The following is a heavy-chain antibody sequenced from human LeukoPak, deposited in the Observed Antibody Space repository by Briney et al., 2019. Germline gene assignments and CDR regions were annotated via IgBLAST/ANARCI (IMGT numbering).Heavy chain of an antibody. Sequence: PGGSLRLSCAASGFTFSSYAMNWVRQAPGKGLEWVSSISRGSDHIFYADSMKGRFTISRDNAKNSLYLQMNSLGAEDTAVYYCVNGEYCSGGSCYPTWGQGTLVTVSS. CDR1: GFTFSSYA. V-gene: IGHV3-21*01. J-gene: IGHJ5*02. CDR3: VNGEYCSGGSCYPT. CDR2: ISRGSDHI. D-gene: IGHD2-15*01.